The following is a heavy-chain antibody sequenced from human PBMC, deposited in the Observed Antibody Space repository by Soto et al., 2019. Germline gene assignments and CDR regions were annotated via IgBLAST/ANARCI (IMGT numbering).Heavy chain of an antibody. CDR1: GSSISSCDYY. V-gene: IGHV4-30-4*02. D-gene: IGHD3-16*01. CDR3: GIVDRITFGGITGPNEAFDR. CDR2: IYFSEST. J-gene: IGHJ3*01. Sequence: SDTLSLTCNVSGSSISSCDYYWSLIRQPPGKGLEWIGYIYFSESTSYDPSLKSRVTISGDKSKNQFSLRVTSVTAADTAVYYCGIVDRITFGGITGPNEAFDRLGQGKLV.